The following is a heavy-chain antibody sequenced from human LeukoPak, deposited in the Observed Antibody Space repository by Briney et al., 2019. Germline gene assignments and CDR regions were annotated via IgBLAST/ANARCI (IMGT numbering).Heavy chain of an antibody. J-gene: IGHJ4*02. CDR3: ARAPNWDRPFDS. CDR1: GDSISRFY. V-gene: IGHV4-59*01. D-gene: IGHD7-27*01. Sequence: SETLSLTCTVSGDSISRFYWSWIRQPPGKGLESIGYVHYSGSPTYGPSLNSRVTISVDTSKNQFSLKMTSVTAADTAVYYCARAPNWDRPFDSWGQGTLVTVSS. CDR2: VHYSGSP.